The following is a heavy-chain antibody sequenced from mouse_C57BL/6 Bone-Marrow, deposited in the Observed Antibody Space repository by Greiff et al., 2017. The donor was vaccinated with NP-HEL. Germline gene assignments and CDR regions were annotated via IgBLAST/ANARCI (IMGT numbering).Heavy chain of an antibody. CDR2: IWSGGST. J-gene: IGHJ3*01. CDR3: ALLSWFAY. Sequence: VQLQQSGPGLVQPSQSLSITCTVSGFSLTSYGVHWVRQSPGKGLEWLGVIWSGGSTDYNAAFISRLSISKDNSKSQVFFKMNSLQADETAIYYCALLSWFAYWGQGTLVTVSA. V-gene: IGHV2-2*01. CDR1: GFSLTSYG.